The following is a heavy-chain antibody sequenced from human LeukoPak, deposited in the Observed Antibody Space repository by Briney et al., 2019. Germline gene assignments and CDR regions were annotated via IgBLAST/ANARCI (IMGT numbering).Heavy chain of an antibody. CDR2: INSNSGGT. CDR3: ASSRFLEWLYVLDC. CDR1: GYTFSGYY. V-gene: IGHV1-2*02. J-gene: IGHJ4*02. Sequence: ASVKVSCKASGYTFSGYYMHWVRQASGQGLEWMGWINSNSGGTNYAQKFQGRVTMTRETSISTAYMDLRRLTSDDTAVYYCASSRFLEWLYVLDCWGQGTLVTVSS. D-gene: IGHD3-3*01.